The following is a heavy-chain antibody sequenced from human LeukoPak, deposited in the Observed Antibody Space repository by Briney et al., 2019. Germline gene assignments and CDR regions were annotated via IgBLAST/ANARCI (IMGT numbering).Heavy chain of an antibody. V-gene: IGHV4-34*01. CDR3: ARAHYYGSGSYYRMNYYYYMDV. CDR1: GGSFSGYY. D-gene: IGHD3-10*01. J-gene: IGHJ6*03. CDR2: INHSGST. Sequence: KPSETLSLTCAVYGGSFSGYYWSWIRQPPGKGLEWIGEINHSGSTNYNPSLKSRVTISVDTSKNQFSLKLSSVTAADTAVYYCARAHYYGSGSYYRMNYYYYMDVWGKGTTVTVSS.